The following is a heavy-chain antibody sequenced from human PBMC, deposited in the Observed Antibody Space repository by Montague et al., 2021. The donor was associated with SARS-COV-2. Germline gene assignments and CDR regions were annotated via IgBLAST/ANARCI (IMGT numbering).Heavy chain of an antibody. Sequence: TLSLTCTVSGGSISSGSYYWSWIRQPAGKGLEWIVRVYASGITNYNPSLKSRVTISLDTSKNQFYMRLSSVTAADTAIYYCIRGLASVDSWGQGTLVTVSS. V-gene: IGHV4-61*02. CDR3: IRGLASVDS. J-gene: IGHJ5*01. CDR2: VYASGIT. CDR1: GGSISSGSYY.